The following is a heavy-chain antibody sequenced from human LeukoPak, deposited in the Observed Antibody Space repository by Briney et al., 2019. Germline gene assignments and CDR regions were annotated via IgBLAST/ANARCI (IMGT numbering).Heavy chain of an antibody. Sequence: GGSLRLSCAASGFSFSVFWMHWVRQAPGKGPVWVSRIKTDGSITNYADSVKGRFTISRDNAKNTLYLQMNSLRAEDTAVYYCAKGIGLALDAFDIWGQGTMVTVSS. D-gene: IGHD3/OR15-3a*01. J-gene: IGHJ3*02. CDR2: IKTDGSIT. CDR3: AKGIGLALDAFDI. V-gene: IGHV3-74*01. CDR1: GFSFSVFW.